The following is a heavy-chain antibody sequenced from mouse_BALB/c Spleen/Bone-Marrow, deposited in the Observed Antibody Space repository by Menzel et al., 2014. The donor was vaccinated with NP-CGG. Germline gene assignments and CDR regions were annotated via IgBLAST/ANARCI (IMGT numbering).Heavy chain of an antibody. J-gene: IGHJ2*01. CDR3: ARRVTTANN. CDR1: GYTFSSYW. CDR2: ILPGSGSI. V-gene: IGHV1-9*01. Sequence: VQLQESGAELMKPGASVKISCKATGYTFSSYWIEWVKQRPGHGLERIGEILPGSGSINYNEKFKGKATFTADTSSNTAYMQLSSLTSEDSAVYYCARRVTTANNWGQSTTLAVST. D-gene: IGHD1-2*01.